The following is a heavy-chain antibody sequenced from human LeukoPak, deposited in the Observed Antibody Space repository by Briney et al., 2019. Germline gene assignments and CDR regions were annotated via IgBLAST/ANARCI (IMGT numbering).Heavy chain of an antibody. J-gene: IGHJ4*02. D-gene: IGHD5-24*01. CDR3: AKERGEMAFDY. Sequence: GGSLRLSCAASGFTFSSYGMHRVRQAPGKGLEWVAVISYDGSNKYYADSVKGRFTISRDNSKNTLYLQMNSLRAEDTAVYYCAKERGEMAFDYWGQGTLVTVSS. V-gene: IGHV3-30*18. CDR1: GFTFSSYG. CDR2: ISYDGSNK.